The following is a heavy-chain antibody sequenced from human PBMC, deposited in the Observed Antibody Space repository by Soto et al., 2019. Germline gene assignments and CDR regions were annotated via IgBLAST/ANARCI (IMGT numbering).Heavy chain of an antibody. D-gene: IGHD3-3*01. CDR2: IYPGDSDT. Sequence: PGESLKISCKGSGYSFTSYWIGWVRQMPGKGLEWMGIIYPGDSDTRYSPSFQGQVTISADKSISTAYLQWSSLKASDTAMYYCARQAYDFWSGYYQNFDYWGQGTLVTVSS. CDR3: ARQAYDFWSGYYQNFDY. J-gene: IGHJ4*02. CDR1: GYSFTSYW. V-gene: IGHV5-51*01.